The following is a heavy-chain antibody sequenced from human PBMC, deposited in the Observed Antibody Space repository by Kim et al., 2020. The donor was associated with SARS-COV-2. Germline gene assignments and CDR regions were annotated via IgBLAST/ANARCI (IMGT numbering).Heavy chain of an antibody. CDR1: GFTLTKYW. CDR2: ISSDGITV. D-gene: IGHD1-26*01. CDR3: TRVVEGAAGLCDY. Sequence: GGSLRLSCAASGFTLTKYWMHWVRQAPGKGLVWVSRISSDGITVNYADSVKGRFTISRDNAKNRLYLQMKSLRADDTAVYYCTRVVEGAAGLCDYWGQGTLVTVSS. J-gene: IGHJ4*02. V-gene: IGHV3-74*01.